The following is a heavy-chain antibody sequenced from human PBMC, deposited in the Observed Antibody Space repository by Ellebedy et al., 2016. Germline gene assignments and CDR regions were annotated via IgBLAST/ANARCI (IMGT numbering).Heavy chain of an antibody. CDR2: ITWNSGII. CDR3: ARDLLSPSYDAFDI. J-gene: IGHJ3*02. V-gene: IGHV3-9*01. D-gene: IGHD3-10*01. CDR1: GFTFDDYA. Sequence: SLKISCAASGFTFDDYAMHWVRQAPGKGLEWVSGITWNSGIIDYADSVKGRFTISRDNAKNSLYLQMNSLRAEDTAVYYCARDLLSPSYDAFDIWGQGTMVTVSS.